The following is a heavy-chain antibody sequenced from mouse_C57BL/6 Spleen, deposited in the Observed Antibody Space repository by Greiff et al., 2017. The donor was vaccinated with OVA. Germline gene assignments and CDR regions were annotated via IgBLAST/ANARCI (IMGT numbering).Heavy chain of an antibody. CDR3: ARKGIYYDYEGDFDY. J-gene: IGHJ2*01. V-gene: IGHV1-80*01. CDR1: GYAFSSYW. CDR2: IYPGDGDT. Sequence: QVQLQQSGAELVKPGASVKISCKASGYAFSSYWMNWVKQRPGKGLEWIGQIYPGDGDTNYNGKFKGKATLTADKSSSTAYMQLSSLPSEDSAVYFCARKGIYYDYEGDFDYWGQGTTLTVSS. D-gene: IGHD2-4*01.